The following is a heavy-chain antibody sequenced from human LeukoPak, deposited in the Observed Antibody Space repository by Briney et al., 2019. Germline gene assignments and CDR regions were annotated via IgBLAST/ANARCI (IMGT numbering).Heavy chain of an antibody. Sequence: SETLSLTCTVSGGSINSGGYYWSWIRQHPGMGLEWIGYIYYTGSAYYSPSLKSRVTISVDTSKNQFSLRLSSVTAADTAVYYCARVSSGRNYVDYWGQGTLVTVSS. CDR3: ARVSSGRNYVDY. CDR2: IYYTGSA. D-gene: IGHD1-26*01. J-gene: IGHJ4*02. V-gene: IGHV4-31*03. CDR1: GGSINSGGYY.